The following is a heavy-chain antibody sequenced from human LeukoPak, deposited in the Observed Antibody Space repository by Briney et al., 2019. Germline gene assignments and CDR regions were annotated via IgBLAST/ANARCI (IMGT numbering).Heavy chain of an antibody. CDR1: RFTFSIYN. Sequence: GGSLRLSCAASRFTFSIYNMNWVRQAPGKGLEWVSYISSSSSTIYYADSVKGRFTISRDNSKNTLYLQMNSLRAEDTAVYYCARVGGLYSYGYSDYWGQGTLVTVSS. D-gene: IGHD5-18*01. J-gene: IGHJ4*02. CDR3: ARVGGLYSYGYSDY. CDR2: ISSSSSTI. V-gene: IGHV3-48*01.